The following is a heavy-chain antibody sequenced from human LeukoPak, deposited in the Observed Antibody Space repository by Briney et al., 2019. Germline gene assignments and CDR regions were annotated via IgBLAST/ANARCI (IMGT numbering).Heavy chain of an antibody. CDR2: ISCNGGST. CDR3: ARQTSSISN. D-gene: IGHD6-13*01. CDR1: GFTFSSYA. J-gene: IGHJ3*01. V-gene: IGHV3-64*01. Sequence: GGSLRLSCAASGFTFSSYAMHWVRQARGKGLEYVSAISCNGGSTHSANCVKGRFPISRDNSKNTAYLQMNSLRAEDTAVYYCARQTSSISNWGQGTMVTVSS.